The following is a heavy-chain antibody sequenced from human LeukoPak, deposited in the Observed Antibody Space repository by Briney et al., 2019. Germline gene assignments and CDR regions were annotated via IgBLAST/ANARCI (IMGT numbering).Heavy chain of an antibody. J-gene: IGHJ4*02. CDR2: IDPNGTT. V-gene: IGHV4-34*01. Sequence: SETLTLPCAVYGGPFSRYSWSWIRQPPGKGREWFGEIDPNGTTNYNPSLTSPVTPSLATSKNQSSLPLNSVTPAATAAYYCARDIHRTGGGAYGGQGTLVTVSS. CDR3: ARDIHRTGGGAY. CDR1: GGPFSRYS. D-gene: IGHD1-26*01.